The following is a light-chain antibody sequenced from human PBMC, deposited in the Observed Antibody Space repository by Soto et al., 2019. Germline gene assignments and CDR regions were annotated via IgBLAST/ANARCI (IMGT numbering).Light chain of an antibody. J-gene: IGKJ2*01. CDR2: GAS. CDR1: QSFSSGY. Sequence: DIVLTQSPGTLSLSPGERATLSCRASQSFSSGYLAWYQQKPGQAPRLLIYGASTRATDIPDRFSGSESGTEFTLTISRLEPEDFAVYYCQQYGGSPRTFGQGTKLEI. CDR3: QQYGGSPRT. V-gene: IGKV3-20*01.